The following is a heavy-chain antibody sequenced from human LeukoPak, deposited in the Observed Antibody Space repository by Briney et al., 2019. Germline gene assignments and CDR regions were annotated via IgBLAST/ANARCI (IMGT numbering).Heavy chain of an antibody. Sequence: GGSLRLSCAASGFTVSSNEMSWVRQAPGKGLEWVSSISGGSTYYADSRKGRFTISGDNSKNTLYLQMNSLRAEDTAVHYCAVLGGTAMVDYWGQGTLVTVSS. CDR3: AVLGGTAMVDY. CDR2: ISGGST. J-gene: IGHJ4*02. CDR1: GFTVSSNE. V-gene: IGHV3-38-3*01. D-gene: IGHD5-18*01.